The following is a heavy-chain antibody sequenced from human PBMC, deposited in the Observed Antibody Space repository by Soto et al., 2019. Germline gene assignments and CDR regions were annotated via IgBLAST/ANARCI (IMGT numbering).Heavy chain of an antibody. CDR2: ISYDGSNK. J-gene: IGHJ4*02. Sequence: GGSLRLSCAASGFTFSSYGMHWVRQAPGKGLEWVAVISYDGSNKYYADSVKGRFTISRDNSKNTLYQQMNSLRAEDTAVYYSAKAECSSPSCPPFDYWGQGPRVTVSS. V-gene: IGHV3-30*18. D-gene: IGHD2-2*01. CDR3: AKAECSSPSCPPFDY. CDR1: GFTFSSYG.